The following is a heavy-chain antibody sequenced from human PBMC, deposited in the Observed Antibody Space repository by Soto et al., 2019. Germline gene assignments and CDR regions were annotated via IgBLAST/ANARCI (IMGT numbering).Heavy chain of an antibody. CDR1: GGSFSGYY. D-gene: IGHD6-6*01. J-gene: IGHJ3*02. CDR2: INHSGST. Sequence: QVQLQQWGAGLLKPSETLSLTCAVYGGSFSGYYWSWIRQPPGKGLEWFGEINHSGSTNYNPSLKSRVTISVDTSKNQFSLKLSSVTAADTAVYYCARSSCDAFDIWGQGTMVTVSS. CDR3: ARSSCDAFDI. V-gene: IGHV4-34*01.